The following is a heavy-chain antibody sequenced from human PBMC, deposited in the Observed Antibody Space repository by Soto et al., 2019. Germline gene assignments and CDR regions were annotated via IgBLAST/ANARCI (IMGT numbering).Heavy chain of an antibody. CDR2: INAGNGNT. V-gene: IGHV1-3*01. CDR3: ARGSLTIFGVVNHYYGMDV. D-gene: IGHD3-3*01. J-gene: IGHJ6*02. Sequence: ASVKVSCKASGYTFTSYAMHWVRQAPGQRLEWMGWINAGNGNTKYSQKFQGRVTITGDTSASTAYMELSSLRSEDTAVYYCARGSLTIFGVVNHYYGMDVWGQGTTVTVSS. CDR1: GYTFTSYA.